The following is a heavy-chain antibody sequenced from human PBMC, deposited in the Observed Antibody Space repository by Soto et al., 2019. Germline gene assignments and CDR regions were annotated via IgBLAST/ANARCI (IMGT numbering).Heavy chain of an antibody. Sequence: SETLSLTCTVSGGSISSYYWSWIRQPPGKGLEWIGYIYYSGSTNYNPSLKSRVTISVDTSKNQFSLKLSSVTAADTAVYYCARAQFYSGSGNYHNLMFDPWGQGTQATVSS. J-gene: IGHJ5*02. D-gene: IGHD3-10*01. V-gene: IGHV4-59*01. CDR1: GGSISSYY. CDR3: ARAQFYSGSGNYHNLMFDP. CDR2: IYYSGST.